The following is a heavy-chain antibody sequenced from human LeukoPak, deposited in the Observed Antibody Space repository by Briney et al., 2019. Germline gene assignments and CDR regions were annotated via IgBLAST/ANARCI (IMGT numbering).Heavy chain of an antibody. CDR3: VTGSLEVASI. V-gene: IGHV4-39*01. CDR1: GGSITTSNYY. Sequence: SETLSLTCSVSGGSITTSNYYWGWIRQSPGEGLEWIGSAYYSGITYYTPSLENRVAISVDTSKKQFSLRLSSVTAADTAVYFCVTGSLEVASIWGQGTLVTVSS. D-gene: IGHD5-24*01. J-gene: IGHJ4*02. CDR2: AYYSGIT.